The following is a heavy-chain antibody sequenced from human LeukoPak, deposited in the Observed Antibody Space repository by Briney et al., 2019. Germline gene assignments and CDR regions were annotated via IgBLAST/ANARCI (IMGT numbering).Heavy chain of an antibody. V-gene: IGHV3-7*01. J-gene: IGHJ4*02. CDR3: ARVSVITFGGVIVDNFDY. Sequence: GGSLRLSCAASGFTFSSYWMSWVRQAPGKGLEWVANIKQDGSEEYYVDSVKGRFTISRDNAKNSLYLQMNSLRAEDTAVYYCARVSVITFGGVIVDNFDYWGQGTLVTVSS. D-gene: IGHD3-16*02. CDR2: IKQDGSEE. CDR1: GFTFSSYW.